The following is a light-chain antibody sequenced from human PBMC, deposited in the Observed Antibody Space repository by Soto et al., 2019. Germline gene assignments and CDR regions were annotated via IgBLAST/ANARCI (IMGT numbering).Light chain of an antibody. CDR2: RAS. CDR3: QQYGSSPLT. J-gene: IGKJ4*01. V-gene: IGKV3-20*01. CDR1: QSVSSDY. Sequence: EIVLKQSPGTLSLSPCERATLSCRASQSVSSDYLAWYQQKPGQTPKLLIYRASSRATGIPDRFSGSGSGTDFTLTISRLEPEDFAVYYCQQYGSSPLTFGGGTKVDIK.